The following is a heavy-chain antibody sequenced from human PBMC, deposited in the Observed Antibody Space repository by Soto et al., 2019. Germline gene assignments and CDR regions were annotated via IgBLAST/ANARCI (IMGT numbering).Heavy chain of an antibody. V-gene: IGHV1-18*01. J-gene: IGHJ4*02. CDR1: GYIFTNYG. CDR2: ISGYNGYP. Sequence: QVQLVQSGSEVRKPGASVNVSCKTSGYIFTNYGVAWVPQAPGQGLELVAWISGYNGYPKHTQKFQGRVTVTTDTNTRTGYMELRNLRSDDTAVYYLARASAGALYDFWGQGTRVTVSS. CDR3: ARASAGALYDF. D-gene: IGHD6-13*01.